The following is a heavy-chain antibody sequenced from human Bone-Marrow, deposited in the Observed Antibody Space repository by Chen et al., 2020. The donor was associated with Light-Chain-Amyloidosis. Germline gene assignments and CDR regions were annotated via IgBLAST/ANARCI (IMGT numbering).Heavy chain of an antibody. CDR2: INAGNGNT. Sequence: QVQLVQSGAEVRKPGSSVKVSCKASGGTFSSDAVSWVRQAPGQGLEWMGWINAGNGNTKYSQKFQGRVTITRDTSASTAYMELSSLRSEDTAVYYCASGHLWGQGTLVTVSS. CDR1: GGTFSSDA. V-gene: IGHV1-3*01. J-gene: IGHJ4*02. CDR3: ASGHL.